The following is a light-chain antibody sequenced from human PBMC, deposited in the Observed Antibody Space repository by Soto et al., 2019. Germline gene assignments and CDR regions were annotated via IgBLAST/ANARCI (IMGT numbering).Light chain of an antibody. Sequence: DIQLTQSPSPLSASVGDRVAITCLASQSISTYLNWYQQKPGKAPKVLIYAASNLQSAVPPRFSGSGSGTDFTLTISSLQPEDVATYFCQQSYRTPITFGQGTRLEIK. CDR2: AAS. CDR3: QQSYRTPIT. J-gene: IGKJ5*01. CDR1: QSISTY. V-gene: IGKV1-39*01.